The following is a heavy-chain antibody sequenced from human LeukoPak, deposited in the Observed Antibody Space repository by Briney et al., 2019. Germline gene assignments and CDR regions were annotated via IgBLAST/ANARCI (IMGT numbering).Heavy chain of an antibody. V-gene: IGHV4-34*01. CDR3: ARGSVLRFWAPSFDY. Sequence: PSETLSLTCAVYGGSFSGYYWSWIRQPPGKGLEWIGEINHSGSTNYNPFLKSRVTISVDTSKNQFSLKLSSVTAADTAVYYCARGSVLRFWAPSFDYWGQGTLVTVSS. D-gene: IGHD3-3*01. J-gene: IGHJ4*02. CDR2: INHSGST. CDR1: GGSFSGYY.